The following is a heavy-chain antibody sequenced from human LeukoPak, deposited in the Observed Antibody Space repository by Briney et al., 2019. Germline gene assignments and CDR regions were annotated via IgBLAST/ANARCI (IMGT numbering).Heavy chain of an antibody. CDR3: AREVASLTDAFDV. D-gene: IGHD5-12*01. CDR2: VSGNGRSK. J-gene: IGHJ3*01. CDR1: GFNFSNFA. V-gene: IGHV3-30*04. Sequence: GGSLRLSCAASGFNFSNFAMHWVRQAPGKGLEWVAVVSGNGRSKFSANSVKGRFTISRDNSKSTLFLQMNSLKLEDMGVYYCAREVASLTDAFDVWGQGTLVTVSS.